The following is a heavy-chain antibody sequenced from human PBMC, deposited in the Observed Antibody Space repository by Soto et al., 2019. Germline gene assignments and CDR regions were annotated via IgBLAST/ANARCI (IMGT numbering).Heavy chain of an antibody. Sequence: EVPLVESGGDLVKPGGSLRLSCAASGLTFAHAWMNWVRQAPGKGLEWVGRIQSDTDGGTTDYAAPVKGRFTISRDGSKNTLYLQMSNLKVEDTAVYYCNTETRARGVAQGGPSGDWGQGTVVTVSS. D-gene: IGHD3-10*01. CDR3: NTETRARGVAQGGPSGD. V-gene: IGHV3-15*07. CDR2: IQSDTDGGTT. CDR1: GLTFAHAW. J-gene: IGHJ4*02.